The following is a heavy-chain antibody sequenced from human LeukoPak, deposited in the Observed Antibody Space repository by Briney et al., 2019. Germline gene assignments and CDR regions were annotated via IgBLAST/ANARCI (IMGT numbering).Heavy chain of an antibody. CDR1: GGSISSGSYY. CDR3: ARSRDSRGYRAVAVSDTPFEQKVFDY. Sequence: PSETLSLTCTVSGGSISSGSYYWSWIRQPAGKGLEWIGRIYTSGSTNYNPSLKSRVTISVDTSKNQFSLKLSSVTAADTAVYYCARSRDSRGYRAVAVSDTPFEQKVFDYWGQGTLVTVSS. D-gene: IGHD6-19*01. CDR2: IYTSGST. V-gene: IGHV4-61*02. J-gene: IGHJ4*02.